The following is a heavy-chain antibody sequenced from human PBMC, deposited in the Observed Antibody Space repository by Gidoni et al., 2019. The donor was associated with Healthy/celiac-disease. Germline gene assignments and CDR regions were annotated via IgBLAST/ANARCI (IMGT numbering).Heavy chain of an antibody. V-gene: IGHV4-59*01. CDR2: YYYSGST. J-gene: IGHJ6*02. D-gene: IGHD3-16*01. CDR1: GGSISSYY. Sequence: QVQLQESGPGLVTPSETLSLTCTVSGGSISSYYWSWIRQPPGKGLEWIGDYYYSGSTNYNPSLKSRVTIAVDTSKSQFSRKLSSVTAADTAVYYCGREGGGIYYYGMDVWGQGTTVTVSS. CDR3: GREGGGIYYYGMDV.